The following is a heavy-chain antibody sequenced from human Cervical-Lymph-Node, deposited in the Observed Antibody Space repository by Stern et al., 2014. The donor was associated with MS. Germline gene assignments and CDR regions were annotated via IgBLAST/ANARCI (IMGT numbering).Heavy chain of an antibody. Sequence: QVQLVQSGAEVKKPGASVKVSCKASGYIFSGYYIHWVRQAPGPGLEWMGRINPNSGGTNYAQKFQGSVTMTRDTSISTAYMELSRLTSDDTAVYYCARGRMLFDYWGQGTLVTVSS. D-gene: IGHD3-10*02. CDR2: INPNSGGT. CDR3: ARGRMLFDY. CDR1: GYIFSGYY. V-gene: IGHV1-2*06. J-gene: IGHJ4*02.